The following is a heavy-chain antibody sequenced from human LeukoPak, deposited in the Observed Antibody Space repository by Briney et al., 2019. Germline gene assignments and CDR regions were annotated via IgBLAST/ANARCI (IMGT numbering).Heavy chain of an antibody. J-gene: IGHJ4*02. CDR2: IYPGDSDT. CDR1: GYSFTRYW. CDR3: ATASGPYSGSYYDFDY. V-gene: IGHV5-51*01. Sequence: GESLKISCKGSGYSFTRYWIGWVRQMPGKGLERMGIIYPGDSDTRYSPSFQGQVTISADKSISTAYLQWSSLKASDTAMYYCATASGPYSGSYYDFDYWGQGTLVTVSS. D-gene: IGHD1-26*01.